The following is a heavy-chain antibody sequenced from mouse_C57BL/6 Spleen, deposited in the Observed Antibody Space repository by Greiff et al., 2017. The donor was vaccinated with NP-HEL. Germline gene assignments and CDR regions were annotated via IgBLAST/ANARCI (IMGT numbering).Heavy chain of an antibody. Sequence: QVQLQQPGAELVKPGASVKMSCKASGYTFTSYWITWVKQRPGPGLQWIGDIYPGSGSTNYNEKFKSKATMTVATSSSTAYMQLSSLTSEDDAVYYCARGLSDWYFDVWGTGTTVTVSS. V-gene: IGHV1-55*01. CDR2: IYPGSGST. J-gene: IGHJ1*03. CDR1: GYTFTSYW. CDR3: ARGLSDWYFDV. D-gene: IGHD3-1*01.